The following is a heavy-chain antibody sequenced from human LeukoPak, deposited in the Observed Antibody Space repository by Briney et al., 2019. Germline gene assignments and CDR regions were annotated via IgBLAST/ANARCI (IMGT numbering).Heavy chain of an antibody. J-gene: IGHJ4*02. Sequence: PSETPSLTCGVSGASISISNWWSWVRQPPGKGLEWIGEIFHSGMTNYNPSLKSRVIISLVKSKNQFSLNLSSVTAADTAVYFCARDRSGYSVNFDYWGQGTLVTVSS. CDR1: GASISISNW. V-gene: IGHV4-4*02. D-gene: IGHD5-12*01. CDR2: IFHSGMT. CDR3: ARDRSGYSVNFDY.